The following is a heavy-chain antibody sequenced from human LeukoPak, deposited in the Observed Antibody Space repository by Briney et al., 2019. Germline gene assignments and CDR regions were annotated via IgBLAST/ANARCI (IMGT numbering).Heavy chain of an antibody. V-gene: IGHV3-7*01. J-gene: IGHJ4*02. CDR3: ARQYSSSWYALGYLDY. D-gene: IGHD6-13*01. CDR1: GFTFSSYW. Sequence: GGSLRLSRAASGFTFSSYWMSWVRQAPGKGLEWVANIKQDGSDKYYVDSVKGRFTISRDNAKNSLYLQMNSLRADDTALYYCARQYSSSWYALGYLDYWGQRTLVTVSS. CDR2: IKQDGSDK.